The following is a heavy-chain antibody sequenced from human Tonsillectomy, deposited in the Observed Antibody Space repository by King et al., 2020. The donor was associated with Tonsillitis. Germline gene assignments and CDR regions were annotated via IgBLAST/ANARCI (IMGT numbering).Heavy chain of an antibody. CDR2: IYPGDSDT. Sequence: QLVQSGAEVKKPGESLKISCKGSGYSFTSYWIGWVRQMPGKGLEWMVIIYPGDSDTRYSPSFQGQVTISADKSISTAYLQWSSLKASDTAMYYCARAIAVAGTREYFDYWGQGTLVTVSS. CDR1: GYSFTSYW. CDR3: ARAIAVAGTREYFDY. V-gene: IGHV5-51*01. D-gene: IGHD6-19*01. J-gene: IGHJ4*02.